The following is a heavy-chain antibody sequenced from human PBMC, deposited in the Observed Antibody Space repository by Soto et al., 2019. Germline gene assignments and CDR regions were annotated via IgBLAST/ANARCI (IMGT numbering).Heavy chain of an antibody. V-gene: IGHV4-30-4*01. CDR1: GGSISSGDYY. CDR2: IYYSGST. CDR3: ARPLAGTGYYYYYGMDV. D-gene: IGHD6-19*01. J-gene: IGHJ6*02. Sequence: PSETLSLTCTVSGGSISSGDYYWSWIRQPPGKGLEWIGYIYYSGSTYYNPSLKSRVTISVDTSKNQFSLKLSSVTAADTAVYYCARPLAGTGYYYYYGMDVWGQGTTVTVSS.